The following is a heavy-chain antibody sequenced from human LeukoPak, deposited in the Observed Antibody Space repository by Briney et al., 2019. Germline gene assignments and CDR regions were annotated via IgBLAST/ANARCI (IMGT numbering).Heavy chain of an antibody. D-gene: IGHD2-2*01. V-gene: IGHV1-69*01. J-gene: IGHJ4*02. CDR1: GGTFSIYA. CDR2: IIPIFGTA. CDR3: ARVVPNLVVVPAALTQYYFDY. Sequence: SVKVSCKASGGTFSIYAISWVRQAPGQGLEWMGGIIPIFGTANYAQKFQGRVTITADESTSTAYMELSSLRSEDTAVYYCARVVPNLVVVPAALTQYYFDYWGQGTLVTVSS.